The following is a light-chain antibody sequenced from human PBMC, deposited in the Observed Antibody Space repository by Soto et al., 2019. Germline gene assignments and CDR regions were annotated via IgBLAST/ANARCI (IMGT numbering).Light chain of an antibody. J-gene: IGLJ3*02. CDR2: AVS. Sequence: QSALTQPASVSGSPGQSITISCTGTSSDIGGYNSVSWYQQHPGKAPKLVIYAVSNRPSGVSSRFSGSKSGNTASLTMSGLQAEDEATYYCQSYDSSLSGSVFGGGTKLTVL. CDR1: SSDIGGYNS. CDR3: QSYDSSLSGSV. V-gene: IGLV2-14*01.